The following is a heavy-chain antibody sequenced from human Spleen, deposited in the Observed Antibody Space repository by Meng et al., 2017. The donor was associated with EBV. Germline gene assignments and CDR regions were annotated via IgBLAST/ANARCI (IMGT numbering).Heavy chain of an antibody. Sequence: VPPLDSGPGLVNPSGTLSRTLHGAGASIVSSDWWTWVRQAPGKGLEWIGEIRHSGTTNYNPSLESRVTISIDKSDNQFSLKVTPVTDADTAVYYCASGLGGHYPTMEYWGQGTLVTVSS. CDR1: GASIVSSDW. V-gene: IGHV4-4*02. CDR3: ASGLGGHYPTMEY. J-gene: IGHJ4*02. CDR2: IRHSGTT. D-gene: IGHD3-22*01.